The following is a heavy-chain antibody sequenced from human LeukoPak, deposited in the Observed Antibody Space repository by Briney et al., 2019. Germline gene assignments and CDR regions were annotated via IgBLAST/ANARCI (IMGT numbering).Heavy chain of an antibody. CDR2: ILSSGTTI. D-gene: IGHD1-1*01. V-gene: IGHV3-48*01. CDR1: GFTFSTYG. J-gene: IGHJ6*03. CDR3: ARVKTGNWLSRGYYYMDV. Sequence: PGGSLRLSCAASGFTFSTYGMDWFRQAPGKGLEWVAYILSSGTTIYYADSVKGRFTISRDNDKNSLYLQMNSLRAEDTAVYYCARVKTGNWLSRGYYYMDVWGKGTTVTVSS.